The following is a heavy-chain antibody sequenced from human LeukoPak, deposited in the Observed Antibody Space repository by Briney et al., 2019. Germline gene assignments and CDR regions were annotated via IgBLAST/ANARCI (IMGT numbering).Heavy chain of an antibody. J-gene: IGHJ4*02. V-gene: IGHV1-18*01. CDR2: ISAYNGNT. D-gene: IGHD3-16*02. Sequence: ASGTVSCTASGYTFTIYGISWVRQAPGQGLEWMGWISAYNGNTNYAQKLQGRVTMTTDTSTSTAYMELRKLRSGHTAVYYCARDYPGYDYVWGSYRFFDYWGQGTLVTVSS. CDR1: GYTFTIYG. CDR3: ARDYPGYDYVWGSYRFFDY.